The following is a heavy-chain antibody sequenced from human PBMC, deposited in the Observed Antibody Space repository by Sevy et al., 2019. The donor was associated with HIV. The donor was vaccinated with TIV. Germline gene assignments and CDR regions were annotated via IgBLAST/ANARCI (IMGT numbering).Heavy chain of an antibody. V-gene: IGHV1-2*02. Sequence: ASVKVSCKASGYTFTGYYMHWVRQAPGQELEWIGWINPNSGGTNYAQKFQGRVTMTRDTSISTAYMELSRLRSDDTAVYYCARDTYYYDSSGYCALNYWGQGTLVTVSS. D-gene: IGHD3-22*01. CDR3: ARDTYYYDSSGYCALNY. CDR2: INPNSGGT. CDR1: GYTFTGYY. J-gene: IGHJ4*02.